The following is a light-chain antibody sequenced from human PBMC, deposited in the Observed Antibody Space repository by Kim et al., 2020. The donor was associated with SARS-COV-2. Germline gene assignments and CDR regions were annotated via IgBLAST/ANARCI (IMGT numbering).Light chain of an antibody. V-gene: IGLV3-21*04. Sequence: TGKTAGMRCGGNNMGDKRVRWYQRKPWQTPALVFQYVSDRPSGIPERFSGSTSGNTATLTISRVEAGDEAVYYCQVWDSTSDHVVFGVGTKLTVL. CDR2: YVS. CDR3: QVWDSTSDHVV. CDR1: NMGDKR. J-gene: IGLJ2*01.